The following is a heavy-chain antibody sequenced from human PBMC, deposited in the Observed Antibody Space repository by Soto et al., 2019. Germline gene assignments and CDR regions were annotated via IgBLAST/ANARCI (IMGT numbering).Heavy chain of an antibody. Sequence: QVQLQESGPGLVKPSQTLSLTCTVSGGSTNSGNYYWSWIRQHPGKGLEWIGYIHYSGSIYYNPSLKSRLTISVDSSRNQFSLSLSSVTAADTAVYYCARGITVFGVVYFDYWGQGALVTVSS. J-gene: IGHJ4*02. CDR2: IHYSGSI. CDR3: ARGITVFGVVYFDY. D-gene: IGHD3-3*01. CDR1: GGSTNSGNYY. V-gene: IGHV4-31*03.